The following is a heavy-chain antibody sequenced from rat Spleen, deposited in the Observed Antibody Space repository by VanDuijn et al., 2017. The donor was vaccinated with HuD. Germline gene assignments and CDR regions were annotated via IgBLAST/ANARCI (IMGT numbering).Heavy chain of an antibody. CDR2: ISPSGVT. Sequence: EVQLVESGGGLVQPGRSLKLSCEASGFTFRNFDMAWVRQAPTKGLEWVASISPSGVTYYRDSVKGRFTISRDDAKRTLSLQMDSLRSEDTATYYCARRHYGYTDYFDYWGQGVMVTVSS. J-gene: IGHJ2*01. D-gene: IGHD1-9*01. V-gene: IGHV5-25*01. CDR1: GFTFRNFD. CDR3: ARRHYGYTDYFDY.